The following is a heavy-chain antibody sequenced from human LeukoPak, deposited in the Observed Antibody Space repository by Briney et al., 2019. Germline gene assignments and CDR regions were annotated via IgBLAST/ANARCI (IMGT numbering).Heavy chain of an antibody. J-gene: IGHJ3*02. CDR2: IYYSGST. CDR1: GGSISSYY. CDR3: ARDRLHRSNNAFDI. V-gene: IGHV4-59*01. D-gene: IGHD5-24*01. Sequence: NASETLSLTCTVSGGSISSYYWSWIRQPPGKGLEWIGYIYYSGSTNYNPSLKSRVTISVDTSKNQFSLKLSSVTAADTAVYYCARDRLHRSNNAFDIWGQGTMVTVSS.